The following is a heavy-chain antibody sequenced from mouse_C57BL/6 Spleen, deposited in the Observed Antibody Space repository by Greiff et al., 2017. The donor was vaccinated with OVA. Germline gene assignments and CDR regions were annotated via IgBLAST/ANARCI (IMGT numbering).Heavy chain of an antibody. D-gene: IGHD4-1*02. CDR1: GFTFSSYA. V-gene: IGHV5-4*03. CDR3: ARATGTRDYAMDY. CDR2: ISDGGSYT. J-gene: IGHJ4*01. Sequence: EVKLMESGGGLVKPGGSLKLSCAASGFTFSSYAMSWVRQTPEKRLEWVATISDGGSYTYYPDNVKGRFTISRDNAKNNLYLQMSHLKSEDTAMYYCARATGTRDYAMDYWGQGTSVTVSS.